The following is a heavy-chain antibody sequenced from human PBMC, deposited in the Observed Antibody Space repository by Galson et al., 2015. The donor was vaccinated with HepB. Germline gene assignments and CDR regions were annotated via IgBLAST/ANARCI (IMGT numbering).Heavy chain of an antibody. CDR3: ARELYSSSWYGGSYFPGFDY. J-gene: IGHJ4*02. CDR2: ISAYNGNT. Sequence: SVKVSCKASGYTFTSYGISWVRQAPGQGLEWMGWISAYNGNTNYAQKLQGRVTMTTDTSTSTAYMELRSLRSDDTAVYYCARELYSSSWYGGSYFPGFDYWGQGTLVTVSS. D-gene: IGHD6-13*01. V-gene: IGHV1-18*04. CDR1: GYTFTSYG.